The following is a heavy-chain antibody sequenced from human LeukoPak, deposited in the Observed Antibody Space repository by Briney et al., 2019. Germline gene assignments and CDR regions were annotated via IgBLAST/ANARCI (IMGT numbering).Heavy chain of an antibody. CDR3: ARNNGMDV. Sequence: GGSLRLSCAASGFIFTSNRMNWVRQVPGRGPEWVANVNRDGSETYYLDSVKGRFTISKDNAKNSLYLQMNSLRAEDTALYHCARNNGMDVWGQGTTVIVSS. CDR1: GFIFTSNR. V-gene: IGHV3-7*03. CDR2: VNRDGSET. J-gene: IGHJ6*02.